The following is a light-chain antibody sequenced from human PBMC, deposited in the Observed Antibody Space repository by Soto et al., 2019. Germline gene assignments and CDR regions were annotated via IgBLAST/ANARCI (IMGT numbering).Light chain of an antibody. CDR1: NSNIGRNY. CDR2: RNN. Sequence: QSVLTQPPSASGTPGQRVTISCSGSNSNIGRNYVYWYQQLPGTAPKLLIYRNNQRPSGVPDRFSGSKSGTSASLAISGLRSEDEADYYCAVWDDSLSVVFGGGTQLTVL. V-gene: IGLV1-47*01. CDR3: AVWDDSLSVV. J-gene: IGLJ2*01.